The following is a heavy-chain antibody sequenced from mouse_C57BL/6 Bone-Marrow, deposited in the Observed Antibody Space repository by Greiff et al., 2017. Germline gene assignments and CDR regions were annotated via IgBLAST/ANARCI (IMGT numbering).Heavy chain of an antibody. V-gene: IGHV1-7*01. J-gene: IGHJ2*01. CDR3: AGWGSTVRFDY. Sequence: QVQLQQSGAELVKPGASVKLSCKASGYTFTSYWMHWVKQRPGQGLEWIGYINPSSGYTKYNQKFKDKATLTADKSSNTAYMQLSSLTYEDSAVYYGAGWGSTVRFDYWGQGTTLTVSS. CDR2: INPSSGYT. D-gene: IGHD1-1*01. CDR1: GYTFTSYW.